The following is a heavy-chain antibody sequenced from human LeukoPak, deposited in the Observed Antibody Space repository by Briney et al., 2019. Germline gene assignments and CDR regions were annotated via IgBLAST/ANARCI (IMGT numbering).Heavy chain of an antibody. CDR3: ARRLEWFHC. Sequence: SETLSLTCSVSGGSISSSSHYWGWIRQPPGKGLEWIGSIHYSGSTHYNPSLKSRVTISVDTSKNQFSLKLSSMTAADTAVYYCARRLEWFHCWGQGTLVTVSS. CDR2: IHYSGST. CDR1: GGSISSSSHY. V-gene: IGHV4-39*01. D-gene: IGHD1-1*01. J-gene: IGHJ5*01.